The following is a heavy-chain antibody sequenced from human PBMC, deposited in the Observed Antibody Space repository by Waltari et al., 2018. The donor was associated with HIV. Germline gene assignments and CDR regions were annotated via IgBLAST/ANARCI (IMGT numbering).Heavy chain of an antibody. CDR3: ARARAKYYDFWSGPKIYYYYGMDV. CDR2: TYYRSKWYN. V-gene: IGHV6-1*01. J-gene: IGHJ6*02. CDR1: GDSVSSNSAA. D-gene: IGHD3-3*01. Sequence: QVQLQQSGPGLVKPSQTLSLTCAISGDSVSSNSAAWNWIRQSPSRGLEWLGRTYYRSKWYNDYAVSVKSRITINPDTSKNQFSLQLNSVTPEDTAVYYCARARAKYYDFWSGPKIYYYYGMDVWGQGTTVTVSS.